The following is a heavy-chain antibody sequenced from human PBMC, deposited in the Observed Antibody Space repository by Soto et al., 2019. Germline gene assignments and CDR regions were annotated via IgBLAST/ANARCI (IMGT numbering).Heavy chain of an antibody. CDR2: ISAYNGIA. CDR3: AREGTTFVCYSGNYYYMDG. V-gene: IGHV1-18*01. Sequence: ASVKVSCKASGYTFTSYGISWVRQAPGQGLEWMGWISAYNGIANYAQKFLGRVTMTTDTSTSTVYMDLRSLRSDDTAVYYCAREGTTFVCYSGNYYYMDGWGKGTTVTVSS. D-gene: IGHD2-8*01. J-gene: IGHJ6*03. CDR1: GYTFTSYG.